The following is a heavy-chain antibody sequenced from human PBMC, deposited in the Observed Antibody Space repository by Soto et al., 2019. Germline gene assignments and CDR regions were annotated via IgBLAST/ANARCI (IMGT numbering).Heavy chain of an antibody. D-gene: IGHD4-17*01. V-gene: IGHV3-7*01. J-gene: IGHJ5*02. CDR2: IKQDGSEK. CDR1: GFTFSSYW. Sequence: EVQLVESGGGLVQPGGSLRLSCAASGFTFSSYWMSWVRQAPGKGLEWVANIKQDGSEKYYVDSVKGRFTISRDNAKNSLYLQMNSLRAEDTAVYYCARISYSPKRTFYGDFLSGWFDPWGQGTLVTVSS. CDR3: ARISYSPKRTFYGDFLSGWFDP.